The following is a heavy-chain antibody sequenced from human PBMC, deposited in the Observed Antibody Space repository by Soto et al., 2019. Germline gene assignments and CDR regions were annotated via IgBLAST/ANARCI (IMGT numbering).Heavy chain of an antibody. Sequence: SVKVSCKASGVTFSSYAISWVRQAPGQGLEWMGGIIPIFGTANYAQKFQGRVTITADESTSTAYMELSSLRSEDTAVYYCARDGLSGYYDSSGYYYSDYWGQGTLVTVSS. CDR2: IIPIFGTA. CDR3: ARDGLSGYYDSSGYYYSDY. D-gene: IGHD3-22*01. CDR1: GVTFSSYA. V-gene: IGHV1-69*13. J-gene: IGHJ4*02.